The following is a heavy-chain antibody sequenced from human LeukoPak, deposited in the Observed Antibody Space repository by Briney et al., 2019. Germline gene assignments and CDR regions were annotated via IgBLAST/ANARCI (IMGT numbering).Heavy chain of an antibody. CDR3: TRDWSAAGGFDY. CDR1: GFTFINYA. CDR2: ISYEGGTNR. D-gene: IGHD6-13*01. V-gene: IGHV3-30-3*01. Sequence: GGSLRLSCEASGFTFINYALHWVRQAPGRGLEWVAIISYEGGTNRYYADSVKGRFTISRDNSKNTLYLQMNSLRGEDTAVYYCTRDWSAAGGFDYWGQGTLVTVSS. J-gene: IGHJ4*02.